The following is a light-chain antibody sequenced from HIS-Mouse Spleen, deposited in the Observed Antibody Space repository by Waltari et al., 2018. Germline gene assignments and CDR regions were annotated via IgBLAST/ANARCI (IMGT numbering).Light chain of an antibody. CDR2: EGS. J-gene: IGLJ3*02. CDR1: SRDVGSYHL. V-gene: IGLV2-23*01. Sequence: QSALTQPASVSGSPGPSLTIPCTGTSRDVGSYHLVPWYQQHPGKAPKLMIYEGSKRPSGVSNRFSGSKSGNTASLTISGLQAEDEADYYCCSYAGSSTWVFGGGTKLTVL. CDR3: CSYAGSSTWV.